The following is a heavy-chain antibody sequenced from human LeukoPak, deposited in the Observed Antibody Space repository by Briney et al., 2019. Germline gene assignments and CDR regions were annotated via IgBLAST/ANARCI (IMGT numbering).Heavy chain of an antibody. CDR2: IIPIFGTA. D-gene: IGHD5-18*01. V-gene: IGHV1-69*13. CDR1: GYTFTNYY. CDR3: ARGRYSYGYYYYMDV. Sequence: ASVKVSCKASGYTFTNYYMHWVRQAPGQGLEWMGGIIPIFGTANYAQKFQGRVTITADESTSTAYIELSSLRSEDTAVYYCARGRYSYGYYYYMDVWGKGTTVTISS. J-gene: IGHJ6*03.